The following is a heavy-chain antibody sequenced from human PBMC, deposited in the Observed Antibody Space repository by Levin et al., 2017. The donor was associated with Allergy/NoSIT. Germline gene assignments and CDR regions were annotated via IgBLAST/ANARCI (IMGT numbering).Heavy chain of an antibody. CDR1: GFTFSSYS. V-gene: IGHV3-21*01. J-gene: IGHJ3*02. CDR3: AREDYGGKGSDAFDI. Sequence: GGSLRLSCAASGFTFSSYSMNWVRQAPGKGLEWVSSISSSSSYIYYADSVKGRFTISRDNAKNSLYLQMNSLRAEDTAVYYCAREDYGGKGSDAFDIWGQGTMVTVSS. D-gene: IGHD4-23*01. CDR2: ISSSSSYI.